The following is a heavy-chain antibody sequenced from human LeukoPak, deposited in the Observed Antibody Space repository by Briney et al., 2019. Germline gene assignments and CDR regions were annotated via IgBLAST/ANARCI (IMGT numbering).Heavy chain of an antibody. CDR1: GFTFSSYA. D-gene: IGHD5-24*01. CDR2: ISYDGRNQ. CDR3: ARSRDGYNYAFDY. J-gene: IGHJ4*02. V-gene: IGHV3-30*04. Sequence: GGSLRLSCAASGFTFSSYAMHWVRQAPGKGLEWVAVISYDGRNQYYADSVKGRFTFSRDNSKNTLYVQMNSLRDEDTAVYYCARSRDGYNYAFDYWGQGTLVTVSS.